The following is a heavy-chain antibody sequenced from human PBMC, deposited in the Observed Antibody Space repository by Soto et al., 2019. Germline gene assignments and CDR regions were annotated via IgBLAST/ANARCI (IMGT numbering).Heavy chain of an antibody. D-gene: IGHD6-19*01. CDR2: IYYSGST. CDR3: ARRVGQWLVLYFDY. V-gene: IGHV4-39*01. J-gene: IGHJ4*02. CDR1: GGSISSSSYY. Sequence: SETLSLTCTVSGGSISSSSYYWGWIRQPPGKGLEWIGSIYYSGSTYYNPSLKSRVTISVDTSKNQFSLKLSSVTAADTSVYYCARRVGQWLVLYFDYWGQGTLVTVSS.